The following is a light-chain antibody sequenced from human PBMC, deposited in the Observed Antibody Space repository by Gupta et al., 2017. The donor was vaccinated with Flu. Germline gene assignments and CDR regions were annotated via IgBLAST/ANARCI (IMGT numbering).Light chain of an antibody. CDR1: RGIANY. Sequence: SSLSASVGDRVTITCRASRGIANYLAWFQQKPGKVPKLLVYAASTLQSGVPSRFSGSGSGTDFTLTITSLQPEDVATYYCQKYDSAPRTFG. CDR3: QKYDSAPRT. CDR2: AAS. J-gene: IGKJ1*01. V-gene: IGKV1-27*01.